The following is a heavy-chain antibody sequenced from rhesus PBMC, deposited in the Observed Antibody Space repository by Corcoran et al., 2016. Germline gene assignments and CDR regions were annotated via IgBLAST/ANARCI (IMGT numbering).Heavy chain of an antibody. V-gene: IGHV4-106*01. CDR1: GGSISDSYY. CDR3: ASPAGGSGWEYFDY. J-gene: IGHJ4*01. Sequence: QVQLQESGPGLVKPSETLSLTCAVSGGSISDSYYWSWIRQPPGKGLEWIGYIYGSGRSTHYNPSPKSRVTISRDTSRTQFSLKLSSVTAADTAVYYCASPAGGSGWEYFDYWGQGVLVTVSS. D-gene: IGHD6-31*01. CDR2: IYGSGRST.